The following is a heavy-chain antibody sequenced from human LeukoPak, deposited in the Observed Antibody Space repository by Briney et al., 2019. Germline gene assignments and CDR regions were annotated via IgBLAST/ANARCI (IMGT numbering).Heavy chain of an antibody. V-gene: IGHV4-59*01. CDR2: VYYTGGT. Sequence: SETLSPTCTVSGGSISNYYWTWVRQPPGKGLEWIGFVYYTGGTNYNPSLKSRVTISVDMSKNQFSLQLKSVTAADTAVYYCARAGYSYGTGYYFDYWGQGTLVTVSS. CDR1: GGSISNYY. D-gene: IGHD5-18*01. CDR3: ARAGYSYGTGYYFDY. J-gene: IGHJ4*02.